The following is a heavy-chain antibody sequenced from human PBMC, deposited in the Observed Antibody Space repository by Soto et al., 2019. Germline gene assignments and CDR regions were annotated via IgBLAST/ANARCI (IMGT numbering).Heavy chain of an antibody. J-gene: IGHJ4*02. CDR1: GYTFTSYD. D-gene: IGHD2-8*01. CDR2: MNPNSGNT. V-gene: IGHV1-8*01. Sequence: QVPLVQSGAEVKKPGASVKVSCKASGYTFTSYDINWVRQATGQGLEWMGWMNPNSGNTGYAQKFQGRVTMTRNTSISTAYMELSSLRSEDTAVYYCARGILGYCTNGVCSHFDYWGQGTLVTVSS. CDR3: ARGILGYCTNGVCSHFDY.